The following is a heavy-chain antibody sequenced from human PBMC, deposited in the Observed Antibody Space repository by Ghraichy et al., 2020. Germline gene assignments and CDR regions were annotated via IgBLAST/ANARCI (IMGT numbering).Heavy chain of an antibody. CDR3: ARGEHNYYGSGSQLAG. CDR2: IYYSGST. Sequence: SETLSLTCTVSGGSISSYYWSWIRQPPGKGLEWIGYIYYSGSTNYNPSLKSRVTISVDTSKNQFSLKLSSVTAADTAMYYCARGEHNYYGSGSQLAGWGQGTLVTVSS. CDR1: GGSISSYY. D-gene: IGHD3-10*01. J-gene: IGHJ4*02. V-gene: IGHV4-59*01.